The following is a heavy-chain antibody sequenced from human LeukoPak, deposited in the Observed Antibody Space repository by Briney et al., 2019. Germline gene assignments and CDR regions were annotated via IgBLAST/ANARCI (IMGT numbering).Heavy chain of an antibody. V-gene: IGHV1-2*06. CDR2: INPNSGGT. J-gene: IGHJ6*02. CDR1: GYIFPDYY. CDR3: ARDGGYCSSGTVCYSRAEYYYYGMDV. Sequence: GASVKVSCKGSGYIFPDYYIYWVRQAPGQGLEWMGRINPNSGGTNYAQKFQGRVTMTRDTSISTVYMELSRLRSDDTAVYYRARDGGYCSSGTVCYSRAEYYYYGMDVWGQGTTVTVSS. D-gene: IGHD2-2*01.